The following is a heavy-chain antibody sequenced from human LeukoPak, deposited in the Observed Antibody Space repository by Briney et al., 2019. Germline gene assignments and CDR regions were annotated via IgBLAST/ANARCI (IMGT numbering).Heavy chain of an antibody. D-gene: IGHD6-6*01. CDR3: ARGIAAYYFDH. CDR2: IYSGGTT. CDR1: GFTVSNNY. Sequence: QTGGSLRLSCAASGFTVSNNYMNWVRQAPGKGLEWVSVIYSGGTTYYADSMKGRFTISRDNAKNSLFLQMNSLRAEDTGLYYCARGIAAYYFDHWGQGTLVTVSS. J-gene: IGHJ4*02. V-gene: IGHV3-53*01.